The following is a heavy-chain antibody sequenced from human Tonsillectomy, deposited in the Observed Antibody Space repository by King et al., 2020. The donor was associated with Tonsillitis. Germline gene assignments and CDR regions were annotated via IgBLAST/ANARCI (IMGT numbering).Heavy chain of an antibody. V-gene: IGHV1-2*02. CDR3: AREYSRGRSWGLFDP. D-gene: IGHD6-19*01. CDR2: INVNSGDT. J-gene: IGHJ5*02. CDR1: GYTFTDYY. Sequence: VQLVESGTEVKKPGASVKVSCKASGYTFTDYYIHWVRQAPGQGLQWMGWINVNSGDTNYAQKFQGRVTMTRDTSISTAFMELSSLRFDDTAVYSCAREYSRGRSWGLFDPWGQGTLATVSS.